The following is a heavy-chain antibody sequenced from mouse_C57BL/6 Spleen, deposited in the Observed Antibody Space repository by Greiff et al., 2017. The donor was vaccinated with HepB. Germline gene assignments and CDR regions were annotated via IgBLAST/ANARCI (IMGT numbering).Heavy chain of an antibody. Sequence: EVKLMESGGGLVQPGGSLSLSCAASGFTFTDYYMSWVRQPPGKALEWLGFIRNKANGYTTEYSASVKGRFTISRDNSQSILYLQMNALRAEDSATYYCARSFFYYYGSSPFAYWGQGTLVTVSA. CDR1: GFTFTDYY. CDR2: IRNKANGYTT. D-gene: IGHD1-1*01. V-gene: IGHV7-3*01. J-gene: IGHJ3*01. CDR3: ARSFFYYYGSSPFAY.